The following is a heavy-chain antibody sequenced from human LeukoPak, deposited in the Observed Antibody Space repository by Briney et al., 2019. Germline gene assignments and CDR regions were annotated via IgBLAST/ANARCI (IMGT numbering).Heavy chain of an antibody. J-gene: IGHJ5*02. D-gene: IGHD6-19*01. CDR1: GYSFSNYW. V-gene: IGHV5-51*01. CDR2: IFPADSDT. CDR3: ARPLSVAGEGFDP. Sequence: GESLKISCKGSGYSFSNYWISWVRQMPGKGLEWMGIIFPADSDTKYSPSFQGQVTISADKSINTAYLQWSSLQASDTAIYYCARPLSVAGEGFDPWGQGTLVTVSS.